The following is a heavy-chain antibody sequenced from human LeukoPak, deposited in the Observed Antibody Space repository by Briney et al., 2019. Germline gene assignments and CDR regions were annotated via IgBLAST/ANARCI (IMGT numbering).Heavy chain of an antibody. V-gene: IGHV3-33*01. J-gene: IGHJ4*02. Sequence: GRSLRLSCAASGFTFSYYGMHWVRQAPGKGLEWLAVIWYDGSNIYYADSVKGRFAISRDNSKNTLYLLLNSLRAEDTAVYYCARARDNYDTSSFSALEYWGQGTLVTVSS. CDR3: ARARDNYDTSSFSALEY. CDR1: GFTFSYYG. CDR2: IWYDGSNI. D-gene: IGHD3-22*01.